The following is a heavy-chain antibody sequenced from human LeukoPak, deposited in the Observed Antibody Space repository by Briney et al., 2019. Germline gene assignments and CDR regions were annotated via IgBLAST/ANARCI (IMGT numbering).Heavy chain of an antibody. Sequence: SGPALVKPTQTLTLTCTFSGFSLSTSGMCVNWIRQPPGKALEWLARIDWDDDKYYSTSLKTRLTISKDTSKNQVVLTMTNMDPVDTATYYCARTLDSGSYLVYAFDIWGQGTMVTVSS. CDR1: GFSLSTSGMC. D-gene: IGHD1-26*01. CDR2: IDWDDDK. V-gene: IGHV2-70*11. CDR3: ARTLDSGSYLVYAFDI. J-gene: IGHJ3*02.